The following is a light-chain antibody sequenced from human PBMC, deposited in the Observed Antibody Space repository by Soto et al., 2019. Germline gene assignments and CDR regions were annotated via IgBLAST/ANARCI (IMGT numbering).Light chain of an antibody. CDR3: QQYVTLPYT. V-gene: IGKV1-33*01. CDR1: QDLTNF. Sequence: DIQMTQSPTSLAASVGDRVTITCQASQDLTNFLNWYQQKPGEAPKLLLYDTTTLEEGVPSRFSGGGSGTDFTFTINGLQPEDAAIYSCQQYVTLPYTFGQGTKLEIK. CDR2: DTT. J-gene: IGKJ2*01.